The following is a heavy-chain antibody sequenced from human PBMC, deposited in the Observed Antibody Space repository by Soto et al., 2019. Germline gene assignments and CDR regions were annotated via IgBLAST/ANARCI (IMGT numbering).Heavy chain of an antibody. CDR3: ARDHYYYGMDV. Sequence: TSGTLSLTCTVSGGSISSGGYYWSWIRQHPGKGLEWIGYIYYSGSTYYNPSLKSRVTISVDTSKNQFSLKLSSVTAADTAVYYCARDHYYYGMDVWGQGTTVTVSS. CDR2: IYYSGST. CDR1: GGSISSGGYY. V-gene: IGHV4-31*03. J-gene: IGHJ6*02.